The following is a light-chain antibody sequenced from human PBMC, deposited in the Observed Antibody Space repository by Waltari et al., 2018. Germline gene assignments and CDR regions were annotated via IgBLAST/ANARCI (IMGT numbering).Light chain of an antibody. CDR1: QDISNY. CDR2: DAS. V-gene: IGKV1-33*01. CDR3: QQYDSWPPS. J-gene: IGKJ2*03. Sequence: DIQMTQSPSSLSASVGDRVTITCQASQDISNYLNWYQQKPGKAPKLLIYDASNLETGVPSRFSGSGSGTDFTFTVSSLQPEDIATYYCQQYDSWPPSFGQGTHLEIK.